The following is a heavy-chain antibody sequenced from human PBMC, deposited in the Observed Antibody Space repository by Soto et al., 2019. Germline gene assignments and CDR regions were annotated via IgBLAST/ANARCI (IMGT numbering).Heavy chain of an antibody. D-gene: IGHD6-13*01. CDR2: ISYDGSNK. CDR3: AKDPCDSSWYRSEGGGAFEI. V-gene: IGHV3-30-3*01. CDR1: GFTFSSYA. J-gene: IGHJ3*02. Sequence: QVQLVESGGGVVQPGRSLRLSCAASGFTFSSYAMHWVRQAPGQGLEWVAVISYDGSNKYYADSVKGRFTISSDDSTNTLYLQMNSLRAEDTAVYYWAKDPCDSSWYRSEGGGAFEIWGQGTMITVSS.